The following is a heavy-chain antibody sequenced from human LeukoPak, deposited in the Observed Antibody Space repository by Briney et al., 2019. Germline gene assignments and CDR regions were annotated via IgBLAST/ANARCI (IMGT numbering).Heavy chain of an antibody. CDR2: IKQDGNEK. V-gene: IGHV3-7*01. J-gene: IGHJ4*02. CDR1: GFRFNTYW. D-gene: IGHD3/OR15-3a*01. CDR3: ARPSFRTGSYFDH. Sequence: GGSLRLSCAASGFRFNTYWMSWLRQAPGKGLEGVTNIKQDGNEKYYVVSVKGRFTISRDNPKTSLYLQMNSLRVEDTAVYYCARPSFRTGSYFDHWGQGTLVTVSS.